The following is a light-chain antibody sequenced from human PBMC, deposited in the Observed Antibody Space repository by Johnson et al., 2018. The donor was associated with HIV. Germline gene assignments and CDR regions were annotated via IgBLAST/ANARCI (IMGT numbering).Light chain of an antibody. CDR2: EDN. V-gene: IGLV1-51*02. CDR1: ISNIESYF. Sequence: QSVLTQPPSVSAAPGQRVNISCSGNISNIESYFVSWYQQLPGAAPTLLIYEDNKRPAGIPDRFSGSKSGATATLGITGLQTGDEADYYCGIWDASLSPLYVFGSGTTFTVL. CDR3: GIWDASLSPLYV. J-gene: IGLJ1*01.